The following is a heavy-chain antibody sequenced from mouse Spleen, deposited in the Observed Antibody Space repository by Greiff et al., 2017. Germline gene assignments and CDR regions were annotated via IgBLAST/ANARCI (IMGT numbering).Heavy chain of an antibody. D-gene: IGHD1-1*01. CDR3: ARGYGYAMDY. CDR1: GYTFTSYW. V-gene: IGHV1-69*01. J-gene: IGHJ4*01. CDR2: IDPSDSYT. Sequence: QVQLQQPGAELVMPGASVKLSCKASGYTFTSYWMHWVKQRPGQGLEWIGEIDPSDSYTNYNQKFKGKATLTVDKSSSTAYMQLSSLTSEDSAVYYCARGYGYAMDYWGQGTSVTVSS.